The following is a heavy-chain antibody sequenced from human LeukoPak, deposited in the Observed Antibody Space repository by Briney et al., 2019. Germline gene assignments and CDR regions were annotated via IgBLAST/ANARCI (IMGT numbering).Heavy chain of an antibody. J-gene: IGHJ2*01. CDR2: ITPILGIA. CDR1: GGTFSSYA. V-gene: IGHV1-69*04. CDR3: ARAAKRSIAAALYWYFDL. Sequence: SVKVSCKASGGTFSSYAISWVRQAPGQGLEWMGRITPILGIANYAQKFQGRVTITADKSTSTAYMELSSLRSEDTAVYYCARAAKRSIAAALYWYFDLWGRGTLVTVSS. D-gene: IGHD6-13*01.